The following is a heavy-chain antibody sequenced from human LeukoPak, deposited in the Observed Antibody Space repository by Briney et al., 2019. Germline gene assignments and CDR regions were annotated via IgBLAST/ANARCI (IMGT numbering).Heavy chain of an antibody. V-gene: IGHV4-34*01. CDR3: ARVRDTAMVVDY. D-gene: IGHD5-18*01. Sequence: SETLSLTCTVSGGSISSYYWSWIRQPPGKGLEWIGEINHSGSTNYNPSLKSRVTISVDTSKNQFSLKLSSVTAADTAVYYCARVRDTAMVVDYWGQGTLVTVSS. CDR1: GGSISSYY. J-gene: IGHJ4*02. CDR2: INHSGST.